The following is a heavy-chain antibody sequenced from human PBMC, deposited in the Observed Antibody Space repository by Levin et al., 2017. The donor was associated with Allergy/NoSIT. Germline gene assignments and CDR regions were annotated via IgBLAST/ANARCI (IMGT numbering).Heavy chain of an antibody. CDR3: ARVLRSTMDAFDI. V-gene: IGHV3-23*01. CDR2: ISAGGGRT. Sequence: LSLTCAASGFPFSHSALSWVRQAPGKGLEWVSGISAGGGRTYYTDSVKGRFTMSKDNSENTVDLQMNSLRADDTAVYYCARVLRSTMDAFDIWGQGTTVTVSS. D-gene: IGHD3-3*01. J-gene: IGHJ3*02. CDR1: GFPFSHSA.